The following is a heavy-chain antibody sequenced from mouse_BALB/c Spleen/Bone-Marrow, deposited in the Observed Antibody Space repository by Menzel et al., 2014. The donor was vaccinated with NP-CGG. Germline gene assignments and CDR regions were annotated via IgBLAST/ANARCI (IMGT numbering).Heavy chain of an antibody. J-gene: IGHJ2*02. CDR2: IRNKANGYTT. V-gene: IGHV7-3*02. D-gene: IGHD1-1*01. Sequence: EVQLVESGGGLVQPGGSLRLSCATSGFTFTDYYMSWVRQPPGKALEWLGFIRNKANGYTTEYSASVKGRFTISRDNSQSILYLQMNPLRAEDSATYYCARDIGLLRFDYWGQGTSLTVSS. CDR1: GFTFTDYY. CDR3: ARDIGLLRFDY.